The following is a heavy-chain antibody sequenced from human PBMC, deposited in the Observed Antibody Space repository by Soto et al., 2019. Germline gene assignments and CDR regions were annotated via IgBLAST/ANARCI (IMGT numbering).Heavy chain of an antibody. Sequence: GGSLRLSCAASGFTFSSYWMSWVRQAPGKGLEWVANIKQDGSEKYYVDSVKGRFTISRDNAKNSLYLQMNSLRAEDTAVYYCARVRITMVRGVITPHFDYWGQGTLVTVSS. V-gene: IGHV3-7*05. D-gene: IGHD3-10*01. CDR1: GFTFSSYW. J-gene: IGHJ4*02. CDR3: ARVRITMVRGVITPHFDY. CDR2: IKQDGSEK.